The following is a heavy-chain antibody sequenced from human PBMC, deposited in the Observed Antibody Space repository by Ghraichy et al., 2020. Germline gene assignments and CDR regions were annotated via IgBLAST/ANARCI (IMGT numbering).Heavy chain of an antibody. CDR2: IYYSGST. J-gene: IGHJ6*03. D-gene: IGHD4-17*01. V-gene: IGHV4-59*01. Sequence: SETLSLTCTVSGGSISSYYWSWIRQPPGKGLEWIGYIYYSGSTNYNPSLKSRVTISVDTSKNQFSLKLSSVTAADTAVYYCARVPGGDYVGSYYYYYMDVWGKGTTVTVSS. CDR3: ARVPGGDYVGSYYYYYMDV. CDR1: GGSISSYY.